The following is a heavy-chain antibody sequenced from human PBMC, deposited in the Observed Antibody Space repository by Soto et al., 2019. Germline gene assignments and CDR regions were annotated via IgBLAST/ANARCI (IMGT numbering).Heavy chain of an antibody. CDR3: AKEARITMVRGPGGMDV. D-gene: IGHD3-10*01. Sequence: PGGSLRLSCASSGFTFSGYCMHWVRQAPGKGLEWGAVISYDGSNKYYADSVKGRFTISRDNSKNTLYLQMNSLRAEDTAVYYCAKEARITMVRGPGGMDVWGQGTTVTVSS. CDR2: ISYDGSNK. V-gene: IGHV3-30*18. CDR1: GFTFSGYC. J-gene: IGHJ6*02.